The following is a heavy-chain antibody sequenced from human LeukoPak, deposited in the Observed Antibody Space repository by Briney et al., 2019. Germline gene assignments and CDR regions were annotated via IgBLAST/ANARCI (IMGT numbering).Heavy chain of an antibody. CDR2: SSWNSCSK. CDR3: SKDMCYDFPYGIDV. V-gene: IGHV3-9*01. D-gene: IGHD5-12*01. J-gene: IGHJ6*02. CDR1: GYTFGDYA. Sequence: PGGSVRLFCGAWGYTFGDYAMHWVRQARGKGLEGGSGSSWNSCSKVYADSVKGRFTISRDNAKNSLYLQMNSLQAEDTAFYYCSKDMCYDFPYGIDVWLQGTTVTVSS.